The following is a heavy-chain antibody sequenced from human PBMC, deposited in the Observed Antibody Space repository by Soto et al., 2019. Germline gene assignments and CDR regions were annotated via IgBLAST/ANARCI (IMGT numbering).Heavy chain of an antibody. CDR1: GGSISSGGYY. CDR3: ARGGYYFYYGMDV. CDR2: IYYSGST. V-gene: IGHV4-31*03. Sequence: SETLSLTCTVSGGSISSGGYYWSWIRQHPGKGLEWIGYIYYSGSTYYNPSLKSRVTISVDTSKSQFSLKLSSVTAADTAVYYCARGGYYFYYGMDVWGQGTTVTVSS. J-gene: IGHJ6*02.